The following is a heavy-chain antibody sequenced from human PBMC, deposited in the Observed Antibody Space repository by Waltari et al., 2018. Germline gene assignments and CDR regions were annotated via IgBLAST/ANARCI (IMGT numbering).Heavy chain of an antibody. CDR1: GGSISSSSYY. CDR3: ARDRYDFWSGYSGFDY. CDR2: IYYSGST. V-gene: IGHV4-39*07. J-gene: IGHJ4*02. D-gene: IGHD3-3*01. Sequence: QLQLQESGPGLVKPSETLSLTCTVSGGSISSSSYYWGWIRQPPGKGLEWIGSIYYSGSTNYNPSLKSRVTISVDTSKNQFSLKLSSVTAADTAVYYCARDRYDFWSGYSGFDYWGQGTLVTVSS.